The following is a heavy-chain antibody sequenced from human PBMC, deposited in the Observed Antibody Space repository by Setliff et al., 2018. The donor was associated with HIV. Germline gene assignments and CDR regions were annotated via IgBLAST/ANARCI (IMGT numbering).Heavy chain of an antibody. Sequence: PSETLSLTCTVSGDSISSYSWSWIRQPPGKGLEWIGHIYYSGRTNYNPSLKSRVTISVDTSKNQFSLKLSSVTVADTAVYYCARDVGSHYDSREYYFDYWGQGTLVTVSS. CDR3: ARDVGSHYDSREYYFDY. J-gene: IGHJ4*02. CDR2: IYYSGRT. V-gene: IGHV4-59*01. D-gene: IGHD3-22*01. CDR1: GDSISSYS.